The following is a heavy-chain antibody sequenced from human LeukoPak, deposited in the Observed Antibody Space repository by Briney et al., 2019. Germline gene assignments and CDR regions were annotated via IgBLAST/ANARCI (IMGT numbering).Heavy chain of an antibody. Sequence: PSETLSLTCTVSGGSISGSYWSWIRQPPGKGLEWIAYMYNSGSTNYNPSLKSRVTISIDTSKNQFSLKLSSLTAADTAIYYCARGIESFGDYGYWGQGILVTVSS. V-gene: IGHV4-59*01. CDR3: ARGIESFGDYGY. D-gene: IGHD4-17*01. CDR1: GGSISGSY. J-gene: IGHJ4*02. CDR2: MYNSGST.